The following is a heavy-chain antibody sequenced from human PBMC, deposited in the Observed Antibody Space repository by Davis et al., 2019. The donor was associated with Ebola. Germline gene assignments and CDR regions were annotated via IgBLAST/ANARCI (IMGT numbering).Heavy chain of an antibody. J-gene: IGHJ4*02. Sequence: GESLKIPCAVSGFTFSSYWMHWVRQAPGKGLVWVSRINSDGSSTSYADSVKGRFTISRDNAKNTLYLQMNSLRAEDTAVYYCARGWLPNYFDYWGQGTLVTVSS. V-gene: IGHV3-74*01. CDR1: GFTFSSYW. CDR2: INSDGSST. D-gene: IGHD5-12*01. CDR3: ARGWLPNYFDY.